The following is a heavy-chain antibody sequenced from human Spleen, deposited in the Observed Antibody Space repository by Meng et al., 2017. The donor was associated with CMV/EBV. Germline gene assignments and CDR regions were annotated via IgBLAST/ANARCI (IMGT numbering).Heavy chain of an antibody. Sequence: SETLSLTCTVSGGSISSGGYYWSWIRQHPGKGLEWIGYIYYSGSTYYNPSLKSRVTISVDTSKNQFSLKLSSVTAADTAVYYCARAAGFRITGKTDWFDPWGQGTLVTVS. CDR1: GGSISSGGYY. CDR2: IYYSGST. V-gene: IGHV4-31*03. CDR3: ARAAGFRITGKTDWFDP. J-gene: IGHJ5*02. D-gene: IGHD1-20*01.